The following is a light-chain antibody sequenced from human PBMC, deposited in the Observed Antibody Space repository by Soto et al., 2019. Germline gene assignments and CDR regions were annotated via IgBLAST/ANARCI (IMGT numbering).Light chain of an antibody. CDR1: SSDIGGYNY. Sequence: QSALTQPPSASGSPGQSVTISCTGTSSDIGGYNYVSWYQQHPGKAPKLMIYELSKRPSGVPDRFSGSKSGNTASLTVSGLPAEDEADYYCSSYAGSNNFVVFGGGTKLTVL. CDR2: ELS. V-gene: IGLV2-8*01. J-gene: IGLJ2*01. CDR3: SSYAGSNNFVV.